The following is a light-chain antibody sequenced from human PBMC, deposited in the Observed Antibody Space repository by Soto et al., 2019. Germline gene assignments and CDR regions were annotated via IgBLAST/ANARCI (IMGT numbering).Light chain of an antibody. CDR2: HAS. Sequence: IQMTQSPSTLSASVGDRVTITCRASQSISSWLAWYQQKPGTAPKLLIYHASTLESGVPSRFSGSGSGTEFTLTISSLKPDDFETYYCQHYNSYSEAFGQGTKVDIK. CDR3: QHYNSYSEA. V-gene: IGKV1-5*01. J-gene: IGKJ1*01. CDR1: QSISSW.